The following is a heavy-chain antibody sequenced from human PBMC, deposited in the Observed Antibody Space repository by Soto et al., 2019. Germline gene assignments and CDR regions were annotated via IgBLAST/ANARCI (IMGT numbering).Heavy chain of an antibody. Sequence: ASVKVSCKAFGYTFTGYFMHWVRQATGQGLEWMGWINPNSGGTNYAQKFQGRVTMTRDTSISTAYMELSRLRSDDTAVYYCAREGDTAMVKSLYYYYYGMDVWGQGTTVTVSS. J-gene: IGHJ6*02. CDR1: GYTFTGYF. V-gene: IGHV1-2*02. D-gene: IGHD5-18*01. CDR3: AREGDTAMVKSLYYYYYGMDV. CDR2: INPNSGGT.